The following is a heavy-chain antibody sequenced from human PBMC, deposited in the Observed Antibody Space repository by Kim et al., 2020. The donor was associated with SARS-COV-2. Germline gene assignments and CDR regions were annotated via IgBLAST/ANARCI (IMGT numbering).Heavy chain of an antibody. CDR2: INHSGST. D-gene: IGHD3-3*01. Sequence: SETLSLTCAVYGGSFSGYYWSWIRQPPGKGLEWIGEINHSGSTNYNPSLKSRVTISVDTSKNQFSLKLSSVTAADTAVYYCARTGKGGRIRFLEWNQLINYYMDVWGKGTTVTVSS. J-gene: IGHJ6*03. V-gene: IGHV4-34*01. CDR3: ARTGKGGRIRFLEWNQLINYYMDV. CDR1: GGSFSGYY.